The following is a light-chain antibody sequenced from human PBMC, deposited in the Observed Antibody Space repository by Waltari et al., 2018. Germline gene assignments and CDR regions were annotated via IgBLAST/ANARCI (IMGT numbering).Light chain of an antibody. Sequence: EIVLTQSPVTLSLSPGERATLSCRASQSISTYLAWYQLKPGQAPRLLIYEASNRATGIPARFSGSGSGTDFTLTITSLEPEDFAFYYCQQRSNWPPLTFGGGTKVEIK. CDR3: QQRSNWPPLT. CDR2: EAS. V-gene: IGKV3-11*01. J-gene: IGKJ4*01. CDR1: QSISTY.